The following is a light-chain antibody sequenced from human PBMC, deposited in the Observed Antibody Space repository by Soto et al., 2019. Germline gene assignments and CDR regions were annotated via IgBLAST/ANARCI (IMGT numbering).Light chain of an antibody. CDR3: QQYNSYWT. Sequence: DIPMTQSPSTLSASVGDRVTITSRASQSISSWLAWYQQKPGKAPKLLIYKSSSLESGVPSRFSGSGSGTEFTLTISSLQPDDFATYYFQQYNSYWTFGQGTKVEIK. V-gene: IGKV1-5*03. J-gene: IGKJ1*01. CDR2: KSS. CDR1: QSISSW.